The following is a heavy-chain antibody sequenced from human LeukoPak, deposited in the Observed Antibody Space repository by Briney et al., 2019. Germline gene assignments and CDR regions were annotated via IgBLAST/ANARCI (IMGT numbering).Heavy chain of an antibody. V-gene: IGHV3-30-3*01. Sequence: PGGSLRLSCAASGFTFSSYAMHWVRQAPGKGLEWVAVISYDGSNKYYADSVKGRFTISRDNSKNTLYPQMNSLRAEDTAVYYCARDPGTTRAKRAFDIWGQGTMVTVSS. CDR2: ISYDGSNK. CDR3: ARDPGTTRAKRAFDI. D-gene: IGHD1-7*01. CDR1: GFTFSSYA. J-gene: IGHJ3*02.